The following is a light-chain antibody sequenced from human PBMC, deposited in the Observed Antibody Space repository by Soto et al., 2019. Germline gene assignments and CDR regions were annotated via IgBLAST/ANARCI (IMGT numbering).Light chain of an antibody. CDR2: GPS. J-gene: IGKJ1*01. V-gene: IGKV3-20*01. Sequence: EIVLTQSPGTLSLSPGERATLSCRASQSVSSCYLAWYQQKPGQAPRLLIYGPSSRGTGIPDRFSGSGSGTDFTLTISILELEDFAVYNCQQYGTSPPTFGQGTKEEIK. CDR3: QQYGTSPPT. CDR1: QSVSSCY.